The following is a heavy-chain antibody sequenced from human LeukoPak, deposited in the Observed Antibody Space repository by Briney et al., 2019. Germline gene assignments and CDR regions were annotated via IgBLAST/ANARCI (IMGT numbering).Heavy chain of an antibody. CDR1: GFTFSSYE. D-gene: IGHD3-22*01. CDR2: ISSSGSTI. CDR3: ARSPSYYDSSGYNKYFHH. Sequence: PGGSLRLSCAASGFTFSSYEMNWVRQAPGKGLEGVSYISSSGSTIYYADSVKGRFTISRDNAKNSLYLQMNSLRAEDTTIYYCARSPSYYDSSGYNKYFHHWGQGTLVTVSS. J-gene: IGHJ1*01. V-gene: IGHV3-48*03.